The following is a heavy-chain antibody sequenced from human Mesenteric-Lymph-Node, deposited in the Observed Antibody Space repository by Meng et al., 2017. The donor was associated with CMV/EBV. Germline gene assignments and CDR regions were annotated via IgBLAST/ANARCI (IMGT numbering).Heavy chain of an antibody. D-gene: IGHD3-10*01. J-gene: IGHJ5*02. Sequence: QLQLQESGPGLVKPSATLSRTCTASGGSISSSSYYWGWIRQPPGKGLEWIGRIYYSGSTYYNPSLKSRVTISVDTSKNQFSLKLSSVTAADTAVYYCARPHYYGSGSSPWFDPWGQGTLVTVSS. CDR1: GGSISSSSYY. V-gene: IGHV4-39*01. CDR2: IYYSGST. CDR3: ARPHYYGSGSSPWFDP.